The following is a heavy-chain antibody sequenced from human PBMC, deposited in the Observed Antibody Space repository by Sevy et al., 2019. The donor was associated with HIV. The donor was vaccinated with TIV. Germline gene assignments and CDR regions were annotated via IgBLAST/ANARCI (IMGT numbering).Heavy chain of an antibody. V-gene: IGHV4-59*13. J-gene: IGHJ4*02. CDR3: ARSVGTGNYFDY. CDR1: GGSMTSYY. Sequence: SESLSLTCTVSGGSMTSYYWNWIRQPPGKGLEWIEYIYYSGSTNYNPSTKSQVTMSVDTSKNRFSLTLISVTAADTAVYHCARSVGTGNYFDYWGQGALVTVSS. D-gene: IGHD2-21*02. CDR2: IYYSGST.